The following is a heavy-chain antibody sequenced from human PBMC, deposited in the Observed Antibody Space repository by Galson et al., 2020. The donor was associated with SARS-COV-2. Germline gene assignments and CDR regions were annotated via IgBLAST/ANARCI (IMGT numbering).Heavy chain of an antibody. CDR2: IIPIFGTA. V-gene: IGHV1-69*13. Sequence: SVKVSCKASGGTFSSYAISWVRQAPGQGLEWMGGIIPIFGTANYAQKFQGRVTITADESTSTAYMELSSLRSEDTAVYYCARAGWLNYGSGSYLYIPFDYWGQGTLVTVSS. D-gene: IGHD3-10*01. CDR3: ARAGWLNYGSGSYLYIPFDY. J-gene: IGHJ4*02. CDR1: GGTFSSYA.